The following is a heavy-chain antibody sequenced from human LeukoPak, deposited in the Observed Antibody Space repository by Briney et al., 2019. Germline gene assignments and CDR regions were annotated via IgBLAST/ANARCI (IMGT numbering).Heavy chain of an antibody. J-gene: IGHJ4*02. CDR2: VSGYNGVT. D-gene: IGHD3-3*01. CDR1: GYSFASYY. Sequence: GASVTVSCKASGYSFASYYISWVRQAPGQSLEWMGWVSGYNGVTNYAQRFQDRITMTVDKSTTTVYMELSSLRSDDTAVYYCARTHDFWAARKGDYFDPWGQGTLVTVSS. V-gene: IGHV1-18*01. CDR3: ARTHDFWAARKGDYFDP.